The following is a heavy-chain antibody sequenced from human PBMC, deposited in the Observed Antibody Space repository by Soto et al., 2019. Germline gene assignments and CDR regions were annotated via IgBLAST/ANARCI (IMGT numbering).Heavy chain of an antibody. CDR3: TRADVTVTLSVFDP. D-gene: IGHD4-17*01. V-gene: IGHV3-30*04. CDR2: ISDDGSTK. CDR1: GFIFSSYP. Sequence: QVQLVESGGGVVQPGRSLRLSCAASGFIFSSYPMHWVRQAPGKGLEWVAVISDDGSTKYYADSVKGRFTISRDNSKNQLYLQMNSLSAEDTAVYYCTRADVTVTLSVFDPWGQGTLVTVSS. J-gene: IGHJ5*02.